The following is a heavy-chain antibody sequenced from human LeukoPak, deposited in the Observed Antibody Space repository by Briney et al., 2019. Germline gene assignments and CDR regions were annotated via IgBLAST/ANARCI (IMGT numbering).Heavy chain of an antibody. CDR1: GFTFSSYS. V-gene: IGHV3-21*01. CDR3: ARGEGDDFWSGYPHGAFDI. CDR2: ISSSSSYI. D-gene: IGHD3-3*01. Sequence: PGGSLRLSCAASGFTFSSYSMNWVRQAPGKGLEWVSSISSSSSYIYYADSVEGRFTISRDNAKNSLYLQMYSLRAEDTAVYYCARGEGDDFWSGYPHGAFDIWGQGTMVTVSS. J-gene: IGHJ3*02.